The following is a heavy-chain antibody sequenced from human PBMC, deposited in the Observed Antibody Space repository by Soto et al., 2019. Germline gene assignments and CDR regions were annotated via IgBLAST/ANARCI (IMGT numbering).Heavy chain of an antibody. CDR1: GGSISSYY. J-gene: IGHJ6*03. CDR2: IYYSGST. D-gene: IGHD2-2*01. V-gene: IGHV4-59*01. Sequence: QVQLQESGPGLVKPSETLSLTCTVSGGSISSYYWSWIRQPPGKGLEWIGYIYYSGSTNYNPPLKSRVTISGDTSQNQFSLKLSSVTAADTAVYYCARGASRVVVVPARYYYYMDVWGKGTTVTVSS. CDR3: ARGASRVVVVPARYYYYMDV.